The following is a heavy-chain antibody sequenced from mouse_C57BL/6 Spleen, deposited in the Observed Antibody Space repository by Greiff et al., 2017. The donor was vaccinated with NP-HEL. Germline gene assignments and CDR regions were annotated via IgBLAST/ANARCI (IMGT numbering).Heavy chain of an antibody. CDR2: IWSGGST. V-gene: IGHV2-2*01. CDR1: GFSLTSYG. J-gene: IGHJ4*01. D-gene: IGHD1-1*01. Sequence: VQLQQSGPGLVQPSQSLSITCTVSGFSLTSYGVHWVRQSPGKGLEWLGVIWSGGSTDYNAAFISRLSLSKDNSKSQVFFKMNSLQADDTAIYYCARSLYYGSPYYYAMDYWGQGTSVTVSS. CDR3: ARSLYYGSPYYYAMDY.